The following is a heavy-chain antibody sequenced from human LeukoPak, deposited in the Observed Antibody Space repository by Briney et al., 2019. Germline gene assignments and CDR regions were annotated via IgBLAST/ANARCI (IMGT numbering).Heavy chain of an antibody. CDR1: GFTFSHYW. CDR3: ARVGHCSSTACFIDY. J-gene: IGHJ4*02. V-gene: IGHV3-74*01. Sequence: GGSLTLSCAASGFTFSHYWMHWVRQATGKGLVWVSRIESDGGRTDYADSLKGRFTISRDKAKNTLYLEMNNLRAEDTAVYYCARVGHCSSTACFIDYWGQGTLVTVSS. D-gene: IGHD2-2*01. CDR2: IESDGGRT.